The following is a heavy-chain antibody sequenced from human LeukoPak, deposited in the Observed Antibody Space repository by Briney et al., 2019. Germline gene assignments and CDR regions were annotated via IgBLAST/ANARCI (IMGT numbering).Heavy chain of an antibody. D-gene: IGHD3-9*01. CDR2: IHYSGNT. CDR3: ARLTGYSSESWFDP. V-gene: IGHV4-59*01. J-gene: IGHJ5*02. Sequence: SETLSLTSTVSGGSISNYYWSWIRQPPGKGLEWIGYIHYSGNTNYKSALKSRVTISVDTSKDQFSLKLSSVTAADTAVYYCARLTGYSSESWFDPWGQGTLVTVSS. CDR1: GGSISNYY.